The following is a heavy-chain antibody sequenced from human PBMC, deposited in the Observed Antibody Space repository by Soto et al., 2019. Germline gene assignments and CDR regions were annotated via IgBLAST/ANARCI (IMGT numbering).Heavy chain of an antibody. CDR2: INHSGST. Sequence: QVQLQQWGAGLLKPSETLSLTCAVYGGSFSGYYWSWIRQPPGKGLEWIGEINHSGSTNYNPSLKSRVTISVDTSKNQFSLKLSSVTAADTAVYYCARGIVVVVAATRGLWFDPWGQGTLVTVSS. CDR3: ARGIVVVVAATRGLWFDP. D-gene: IGHD2-15*01. J-gene: IGHJ5*02. CDR1: GGSFSGYY. V-gene: IGHV4-34*01.